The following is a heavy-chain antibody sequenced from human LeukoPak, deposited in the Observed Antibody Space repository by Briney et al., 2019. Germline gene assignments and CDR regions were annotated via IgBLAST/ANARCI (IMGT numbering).Heavy chain of an antibody. J-gene: IGHJ4*02. CDR3: AREPQIGYCSSTSCYAAIDY. V-gene: IGHV3-21*01. D-gene: IGHD2-2*01. Sequence: GGSLRLSCAACGFTFSSYGMHWVRQAPGKGLEWVSSISSSSSYIYYADSVKGRFTISRDNAKNSLYLQMNSLRAEDTAVYYCAREPQIGYCSSTSCYAAIDYWGQGTLVTVSS. CDR1: GFTFSSYG. CDR2: ISSSSSYI.